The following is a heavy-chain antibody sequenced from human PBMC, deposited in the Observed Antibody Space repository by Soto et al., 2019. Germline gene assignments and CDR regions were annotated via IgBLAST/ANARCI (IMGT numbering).Heavy chain of an antibody. V-gene: IGHV4-4*02. J-gene: IGHJ6*02. D-gene: IGHD6-13*01. CDR2: IYHSGST. CDR1: GGSISSSNW. Sequence: KTSETLSLTCAVSGGSISSSNWWSWVRQPPGKGLEWIGEIYHSGSTNYNPSLKSRVTISVDKSKNQFSLKLSSVTAADTAVYYCARKPLAAAGTYYYYGMDVWGQGTTVTVSS. CDR3: ARKPLAAAGTYYYYGMDV.